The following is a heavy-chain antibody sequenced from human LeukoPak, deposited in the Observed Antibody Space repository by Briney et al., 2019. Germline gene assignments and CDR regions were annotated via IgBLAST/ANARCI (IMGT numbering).Heavy chain of an antibody. CDR1: GGSISSGGYY. V-gene: IGHV4-30-2*01. CDR3: ARSMMVVAVSGPNWFDP. D-gene: IGHD2-15*01. Sequence: PSQTLSLTCTVSGGSISSGGYYWSWIRQPPGKGLEWIGYIYHSGSTYYNPSLKSRVTISVDRSKNQFSLKLSSVTAADTAVYYCARSMMVVAVSGPNWFDPWGQGTLVTVSS. J-gene: IGHJ5*02. CDR2: IYHSGST.